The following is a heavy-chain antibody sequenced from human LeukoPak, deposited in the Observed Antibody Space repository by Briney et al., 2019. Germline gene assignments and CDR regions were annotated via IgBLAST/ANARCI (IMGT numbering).Heavy chain of an antibody. Sequence: GGSLRLSCAASGFTFSSYAMHWVRQAPGKGLEWVAVISYDGSNKYYADSVKGRFTISRDNSKNTLYLQMNSLRAEDTAVYYCARAGLRYFDWLFHGDYWGQGTLVTVSS. CDR3: ARAGLRYFDWLFHGDY. CDR1: GFTFSSYA. J-gene: IGHJ4*02. D-gene: IGHD3-9*01. V-gene: IGHV3-30*04. CDR2: ISYDGSNK.